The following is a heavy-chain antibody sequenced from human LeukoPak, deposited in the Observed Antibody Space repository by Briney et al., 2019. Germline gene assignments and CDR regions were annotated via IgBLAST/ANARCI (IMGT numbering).Heavy chain of an antibody. V-gene: IGHV4-38-2*01. D-gene: IGHD3-16*01. J-gene: IGHJ4*02. CDR3: ARVLEDYVWGRTLYYFDY. CDR1: GYSINSGYY. Sequence: SETLSLTCAVSGYSINSGYYWGWIRQPPGKGLEWIGNIYHSGSTYYNPSLKSRVTISVDTSKNQFSLKLSSVTAADTAVYYCARVLEDYVWGRTLYYFDYWGQGTLVTVSS. CDR2: IYHSGST.